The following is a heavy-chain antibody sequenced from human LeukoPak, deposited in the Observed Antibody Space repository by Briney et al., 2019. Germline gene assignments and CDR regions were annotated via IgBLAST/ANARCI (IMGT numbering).Heavy chain of an antibody. Sequence: TLKLSCKPSGYSFTDYYMHWVRQAPGQGLEWMGWINLNNGDTKSAQKFQGRLPITRDTSITTVYIEVSWLTSDDTAIYYCARADRLHGGPYLIGPWGQGTLVTAYS. CDR2: INLNNGDT. CDR1: GYSFTDYY. CDR3: ARADRLHGGPYLIGP. V-gene: IGHV1-2*02. J-gene: IGHJ5*02. D-gene: IGHD2-21*01.